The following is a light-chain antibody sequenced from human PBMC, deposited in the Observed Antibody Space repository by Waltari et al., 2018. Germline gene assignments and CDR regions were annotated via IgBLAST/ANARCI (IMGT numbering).Light chain of an antibody. J-gene: IGLJ2*01. Sequence: QSVLTQPPSVSAAPGQKVTISCSGRSSTIGSNRVSWYQQFPGTAPKLLIYEDNRRPSGTPDRFSGSKSGTSATLDITGLQTGDEADYYCGTWDSSLTAGVFGGGTKLTVL. V-gene: IGLV1-51*02. CDR1: SSTIGSNR. CDR3: GTWDSSLTAGV. CDR2: EDN.